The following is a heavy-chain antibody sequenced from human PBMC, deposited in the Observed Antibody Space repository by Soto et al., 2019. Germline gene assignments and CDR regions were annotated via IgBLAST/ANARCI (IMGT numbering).Heavy chain of an antibody. J-gene: IGHJ6*03. CDR1: GFTFDDYA. V-gene: IGHV3-9*01. Sequence: GGSLRLSCAASGFTFDDYAMHWVRQAPGKGLEWVSGISWNSGSIGYADSVKGRFTISRDNAKNSLYLQMNSLRAEDTALYYCAKDLESYMDVWGKGTTVTVSS. CDR2: ISWNSGSI. CDR3: AKDLESYMDV.